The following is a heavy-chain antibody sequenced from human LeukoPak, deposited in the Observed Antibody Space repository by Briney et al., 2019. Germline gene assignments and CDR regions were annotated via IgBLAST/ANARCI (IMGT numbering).Heavy chain of an antibody. V-gene: IGHV4-30-2*01. J-gene: IGHJ4*02. D-gene: IGHD1-26*01. Sequence: SETLSLTCTVSGGSISSGGYYWSWIRQPPGKGLEWIGYIYHSGSTYYNPSLKSRVTISVDRSKNQFSLKLSSVTAADTAVYYCARGSGRSYYFDYWGQGTLVTVSS. CDR1: GGSISSGGYY. CDR2: IYHSGST. CDR3: ARGSGRSYYFDY.